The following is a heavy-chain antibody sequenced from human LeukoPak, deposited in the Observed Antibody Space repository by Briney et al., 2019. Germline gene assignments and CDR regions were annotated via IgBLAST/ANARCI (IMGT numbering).Heavy chain of an antibody. Sequence: GGSLRLSCAASGFTFSSYAMSWVRQAPGKGLEWVSAISGSGGSTYYADSVKGRFTISRDNSKNTLYLQMNSLRAEDTAVYYCAIGPYYYDSSGYFSNWGQGTLVTVSS. CDR3: AIGPYYYDSSGYFSN. D-gene: IGHD3-22*01. J-gene: IGHJ4*02. CDR1: GFTFSSYA. CDR2: ISGSGGST. V-gene: IGHV3-23*01.